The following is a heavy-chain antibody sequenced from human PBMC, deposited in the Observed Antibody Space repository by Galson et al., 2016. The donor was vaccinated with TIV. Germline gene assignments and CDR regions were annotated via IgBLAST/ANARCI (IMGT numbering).Heavy chain of an antibody. CDR2: IDSSGNYI. V-gene: IGHV3-21*06. J-gene: IGHJ6*03. D-gene: IGHD3-16*01. CDR3: ARSRGFNALGYMDV. CDR1: GFSFSNYA. Sequence: SLRLSCAASGFSFSNYAMNWVRQAPGRGLEWVSYIDSSGNYIYYGDSVRGRFTVSRNNARSTLFLQMNTLRAEDTAMYYCARSRGFNALGYMDVWGRGTAVTVS.